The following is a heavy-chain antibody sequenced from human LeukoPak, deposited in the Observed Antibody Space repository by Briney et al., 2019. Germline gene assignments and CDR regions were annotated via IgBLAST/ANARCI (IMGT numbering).Heavy chain of an antibody. D-gene: IGHD2-2*01. J-gene: IGHJ6*02. Sequence: GGSLRLSCAASGFIFSDYGMHWVRQPPGRGLEWVAVIWFNGYDKYYADFVKGRFSVSRDNSKNTVYLQIDSLRVEDTAVYYCARVIQLPTLNYYYYGMDVWGQGTTVTVSS. CDR3: ARVIQLPTLNYYYYGMDV. CDR2: IWFNGYDK. CDR1: GFIFSDYG. V-gene: IGHV3-33*01.